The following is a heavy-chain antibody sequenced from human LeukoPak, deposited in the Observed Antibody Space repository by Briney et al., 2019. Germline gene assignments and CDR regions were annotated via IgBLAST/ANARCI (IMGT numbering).Heavy chain of an antibody. D-gene: IGHD5-18*01. CDR3: ASRLRRGYSYAPRPYYYYYYMDV. Sequence: SETLSLTCTISGGSISTSNYYWGWIRQPPGKGLEWIGNIFYSGSTYYSPSLRSRVTISLDTSKNQFSLKLSSVTAADTAVYYCASRLRRGYSYAPRPYYYYYYMDVWGKGTTVTISS. CDR1: GGSISTSNYY. J-gene: IGHJ6*03. V-gene: IGHV4-39*07. CDR2: IFYSGST.